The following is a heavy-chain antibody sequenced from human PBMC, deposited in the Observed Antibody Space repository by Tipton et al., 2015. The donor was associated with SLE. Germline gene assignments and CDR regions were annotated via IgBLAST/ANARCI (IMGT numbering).Heavy chain of an antibody. D-gene: IGHD6-19*01. J-gene: IGHJ5*02. CDR1: GGSFSGYY. CDR2: INHSGST. CDR3: ATGSGGDVWFDP. V-gene: IGHV4-34*01. Sequence: GLVKPSETLSLTCAVYGGSFSGYYWSWIRQPPGRGLEWIGEINHSGSTNYNPSLKSRVTISADTSKKQFSLKLSSVTAADTAVYYCATGSGGDVWFDPWGQGTLVTVSS.